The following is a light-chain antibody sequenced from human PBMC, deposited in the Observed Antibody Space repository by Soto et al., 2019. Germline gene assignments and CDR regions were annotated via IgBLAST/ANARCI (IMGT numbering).Light chain of an antibody. J-gene: IGLJ2*01. CDR1: SRDVGGYDY. CDR3: SSYAGSVNVI. Sequence: QSALTQPRSVSGSPGQSVTISCTGTSRDVGGYDYVSWYQQHPGKAPKLMISEVSKRTSGVPDRFAGSKSGNTASLTVSGLQAEDESDYYCSSYAGSVNVIFGGGTKLTV. V-gene: IGLV2-8*01. CDR2: EVS.